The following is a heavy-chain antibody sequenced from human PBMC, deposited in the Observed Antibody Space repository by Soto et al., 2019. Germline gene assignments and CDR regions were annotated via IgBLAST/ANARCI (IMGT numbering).Heavy chain of an antibody. Sequence: QVQLVQSGAEVKKPGSSVKVSCKASGGTFSSYAISWVRQAPGQGLEWMGGIIPIFGTANYAQKFQGRVMITADKSTSTAYMELSSLRSEDTAVYYCARGGYCSSTSCYRNYGMDVWGQGTTVTVSS. CDR2: IIPIFGTA. V-gene: IGHV1-69*06. D-gene: IGHD2-2*02. CDR1: GGTFSSYA. CDR3: ARGGYCSSTSCYRNYGMDV. J-gene: IGHJ6*02.